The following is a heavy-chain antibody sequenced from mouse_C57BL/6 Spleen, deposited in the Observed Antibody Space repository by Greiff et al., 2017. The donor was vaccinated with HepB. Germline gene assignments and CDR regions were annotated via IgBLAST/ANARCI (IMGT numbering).Heavy chain of an antibody. CDR1: GYTFTTYW. CDR2: IDPNSGDT. CDR3: AREDGSSFHWYFDV. V-gene: IGHV1-72*01. Sequence: QVQLKQPGAELVKPGASVKLSCKASGYTFTTYWMHWVKQRPGRGLEWIGRIDPNSGDTKYNEKFKNKATLTVDKPSSTAYMQLSSLTSEDSAVYYCAREDGSSFHWYFDVWGTGTTVTVSS. D-gene: IGHD1-1*01. J-gene: IGHJ1*03.